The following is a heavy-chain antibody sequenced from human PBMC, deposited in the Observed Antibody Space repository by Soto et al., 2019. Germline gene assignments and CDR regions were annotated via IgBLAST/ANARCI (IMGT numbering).Heavy chain of an antibody. V-gene: IGHV4-39*01. CDR3: ARLCTSCDNWFDP. J-gene: IGHJ5*02. CDR1: GGSISSSIYY. D-gene: IGHD2-2*01. Sequence: PSETLSLTCTVSGGSISSSIYYWGWIRQPPGKGLEWIGSIYYSGSTYYNPSLKSRVTISVDTSKNQFSLKLSSVTAADTAVYYCARLCTSCDNWFDPWGQGTLVTVSS. CDR2: IYYSGST.